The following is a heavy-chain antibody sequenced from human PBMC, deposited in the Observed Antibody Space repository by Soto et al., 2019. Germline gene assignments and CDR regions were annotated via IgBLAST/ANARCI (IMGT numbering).Heavy chain of an antibody. Sequence: PSETLCLTCTVSGGSISSYYWSWIRQPPGKGLEWIGYIYYSGSTNYNPSLKSRVTISVDTSKNQFSLKLSSVTAADTAVYYCAREASLPDYYYYGMDVWGQGTTVT. CDR1: GGSISSYY. J-gene: IGHJ6*02. V-gene: IGHV4-59*01. CDR2: IYYSGST. CDR3: AREASLPDYYYYGMDV.